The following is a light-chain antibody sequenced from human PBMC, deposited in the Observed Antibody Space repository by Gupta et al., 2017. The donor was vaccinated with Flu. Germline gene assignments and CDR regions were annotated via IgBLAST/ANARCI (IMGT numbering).Light chain of an antibody. V-gene: IGKV1-33*01. CDR2: RAS. J-gene: IGKJ2*03. Sequence: DIQMTQSPSSLSASVRDRVTITCQASQDISNYLNWYQHKPGKAPKLLINRASNLEAGVPSRFSGSGSGTDFTFTISSLQPEDIATYYCQHAYSFGQGTKLEIK. CDR3: QHAYS. CDR1: QDISNY.